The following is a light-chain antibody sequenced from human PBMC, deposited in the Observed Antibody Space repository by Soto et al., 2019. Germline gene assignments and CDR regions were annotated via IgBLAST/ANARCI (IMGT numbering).Light chain of an antibody. V-gene: IGLV2-14*01. J-gene: IGLJ1*01. CDR1: SSDVGEYNY. CDR2: EVR. Sequence: QSVLTQPASVSGSLGQSITISCTGTSSDVGEYNYVSWYQQHPGKAPKLMIYEVRNRPSGVSNRFSGSKSGNTASLTISGLQPEDEADYYCSSYTSTSTLYVFGIGTKVTVL. CDR3: SSYTSTSTLYV.